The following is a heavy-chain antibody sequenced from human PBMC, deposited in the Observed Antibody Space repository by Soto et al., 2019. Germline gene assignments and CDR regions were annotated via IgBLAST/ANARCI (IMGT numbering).Heavy chain of an antibody. CDR2: TKEDGSEK. J-gene: IGHJ6*02. CDR3: ARGXGYFDSSGFPYLYAMDV. V-gene: IGHV3-7*01. D-gene: IGHD3-22*01. Sequence: PGGSLRLSCAASGFTFSTYWMSWVRQAPGKGLEWVANTKEDGSEKYYVDSVEGRFTISRDNAKNSLYLQMTSLRAEDTALYYCARGXGYFDSSGFPYLYAMDVWGQGTTVTVSS. CDR1: GFTFSTYW.